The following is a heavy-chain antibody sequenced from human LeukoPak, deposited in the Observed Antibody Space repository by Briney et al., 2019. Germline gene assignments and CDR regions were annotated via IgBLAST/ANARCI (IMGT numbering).Heavy chain of an antibody. CDR2: IYHSGGS. D-gene: IGHD4-17*01. Sequence: SETLSLTCVVSGYSISNDYYWGWIRQPPGKGLEWIGNIYHSGGSYYNPSLKSRVTILVDTSKNQFSLKLSSVTAADTAVYYCARGAYGDYDSWGQGTLVTVSS. CDR3: ARGAYGDYDS. J-gene: IGHJ5*01. CDR1: GYSISNDYY. V-gene: IGHV4-38-2*01.